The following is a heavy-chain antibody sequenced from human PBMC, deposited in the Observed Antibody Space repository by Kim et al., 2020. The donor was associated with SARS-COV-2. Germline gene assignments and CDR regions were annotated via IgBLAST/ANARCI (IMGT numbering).Heavy chain of an antibody. J-gene: IGHJ4*02. CDR2: ST. CDR3: ARVLRFSLDY. D-gene: IGHD3-3*01. Sequence: STNSNPTLKSRVTISVDASKNQFSLKLSSVTAADTAVYYCARVLRFSLDYWGQGTLVTVSS. V-gene: IGHV4-34*01.